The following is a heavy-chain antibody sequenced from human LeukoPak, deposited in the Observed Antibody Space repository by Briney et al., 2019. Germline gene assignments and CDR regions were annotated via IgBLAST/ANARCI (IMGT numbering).Heavy chain of an antibody. Sequence: GASVKVSCKASGGTFSSYAISWVRQAPGQGLEWMGGIIPIFGTANYAQKFQGRVTITADESTSTAYMELSSLRSEGTAVYYCATVIGVDSSRTFYYYYYGMDVWGQGTTVTVSS. V-gene: IGHV1-69*13. CDR3: ATVIGVDSSRTFYYYYYGMDV. CDR1: GGTFSSYA. J-gene: IGHJ6*02. D-gene: IGHD3-22*01. CDR2: IIPIFGTA.